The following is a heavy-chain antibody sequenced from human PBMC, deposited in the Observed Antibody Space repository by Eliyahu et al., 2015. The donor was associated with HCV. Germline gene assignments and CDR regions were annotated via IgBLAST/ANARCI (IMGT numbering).Heavy chain of an antibody. J-gene: IGHJ6*02. V-gene: IGHV4-39*01. CDR3: AARGAPSAPDGMDV. Sequence: QLQLQESGPGLVKPSETLSLTCTVSGGXISSSSYYWGWIRQPPGKGLEWIGSIYYSGSTYYNPSLKSRVTISVDTSKNQFSLKLSSVTAADTAVYYCAARGAPSAPDGMDVWGQGTTVTVSS. CDR2: IYYSGST. CDR1: GGXISSSSYY. D-gene: IGHD1-26*01.